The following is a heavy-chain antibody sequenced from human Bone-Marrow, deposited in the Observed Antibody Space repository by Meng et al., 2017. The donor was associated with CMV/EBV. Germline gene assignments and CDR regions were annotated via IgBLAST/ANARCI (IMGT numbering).Heavy chain of an antibody. CDR3: AIPRVGYCSSSSCPPAS. V-gene: IGHV1-69*05. D-gene: IGHD2-2*01. CDR1: GGNFRNDA. CDR2: VISLFGTP. Sequence: SVKVSCKASGGNFRNDAFSWVRQAPGQGLEWVGGVISLFGTPNYAQKFQGRVTITTDESTTTVYMEMSSLRSDDTAVFYCAIPRVGYCSSSSCPPASWGQGTLVTISS. J-gene: IGHJ1*01.